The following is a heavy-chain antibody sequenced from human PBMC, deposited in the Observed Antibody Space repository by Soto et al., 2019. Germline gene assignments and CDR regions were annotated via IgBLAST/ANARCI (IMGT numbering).Heavy chain of an antibody. CDR3: GKDRALRPHDF. CDR1: GFTLSSYA. Sequence: EVQLLESGGGLVKPGGSLRLSCAASGFTLSSYAMSWVRQAPGKGLEWVSVISGSGGSTYYADSVKGRFTISRDNSKNTMYLQMNSLQAEDTAVYYCGKDRALRPHDFWGQGPLVTVSS. V-gene: IGHV3-23*01. CDR2: ISGSGGST. J-gene: IGHJ4*02.